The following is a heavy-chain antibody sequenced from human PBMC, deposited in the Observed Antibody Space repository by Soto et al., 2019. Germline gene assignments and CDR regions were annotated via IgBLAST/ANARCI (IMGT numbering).Heavy chain of an antibody. V-gene: IGHV3-64*01. CDR2: ISSNGGST. D-gene: IGHD3-16*01. CDR1: GFTFSSYA. Sequence: GGSLRLSCAASGFTFSSYAMHWVRQAPGKGLEYVSAISSNGGSTYYANSVKGRFTISRDNSKNTLYLQMGSLRAEDMAVYYCARGGWGSPYGMDVWGQGTTVTVSS. J-gene: IGHJ6*02. CDR3: ARGGWGSPYGMDV.